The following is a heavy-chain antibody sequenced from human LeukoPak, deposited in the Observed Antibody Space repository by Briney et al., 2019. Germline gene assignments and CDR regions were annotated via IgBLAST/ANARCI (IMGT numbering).Heavy chain of an antibody. J-gene: IGHJ4*02. V-gene: IGHV3-15*01. CDR3: ATGLVFDY. CDR2: SKSKADGGTT. CDR1: GFTFSNAW. D-gene: IGHD2-21*01. Sequence: GASLRLSCAASGFTFSNAWMNWVRQAPGKGLEWVGRSKSKADGGTTDYAAPVKGRFTISRDDSKNTFDLQVNSLKTEDTAVYYCATGLVFDYWGQGTLVTVSS.